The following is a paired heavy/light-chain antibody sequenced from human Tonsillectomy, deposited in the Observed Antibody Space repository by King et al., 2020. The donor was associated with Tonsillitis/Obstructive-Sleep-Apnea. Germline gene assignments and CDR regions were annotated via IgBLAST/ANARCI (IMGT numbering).Light chain of an antibody. CDR3: QQSYSSPLYT. J-gene: IGKJ2*01. Sequence: DIQLTQSPSSLSASVGDRVTITCRASQSIESYLNWYQQRPGKAPNLLIYAATRLHSGVPSRFSGTGSGTDFTLTILALQPEDFATYYCQQSYSSPLYTFGQGTRLEIK. CDR2: AAT. V-gene: IGKV1-39*01. CDR1: QSIESY.
Heavy chain of an antibody. Sequence: EVQLVQSGAEVKKPGESLKISCKGSGYTFTTYWIGWVRQMPGKGPEWMGMIYPGDSDTRYSPSLQGQVTMSVDKSISTAYLQWSSLKASDTAMYYCARHQLGAAGDYWGQGTLVTVSS. CDR3: ARHQLGAAGDY. V-gene: IGHV5-51*01. CDR1: GYTFTTYW. D-gene: IGHD6-25*01. J-gene: IGHJ4*02. CDR2: IYPGDSDT.